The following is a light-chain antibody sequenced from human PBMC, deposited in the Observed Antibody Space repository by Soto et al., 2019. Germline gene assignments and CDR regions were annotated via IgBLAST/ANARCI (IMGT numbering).Light chain of an antibody. CDR1: NSNIGSNY. CDR2: NNH. Sequence: QSVLTQPPSASGTPGQRVTISCSGGNSNIGSNYVYWYRQLPGTAPQLLIYNNHQRPSGVPDRFSASKSGNTASLTISGLQAEDEADYYCSSYTSTTTRVFGGGTKLTVL. V-gene: IGLV1-47*02. CDR3: SSYTSTTTRV. J-gene: IGLJ3*02.